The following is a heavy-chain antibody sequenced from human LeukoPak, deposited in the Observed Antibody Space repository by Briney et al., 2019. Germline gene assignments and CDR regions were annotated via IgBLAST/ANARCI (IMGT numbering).Heavy chain of an antibody. D-gene: IGHD3-22*01. J-gene: IGHJ4*02. V-gene: IGHV5-51*01. Sequence: GESLKISCQGSGYSFTSYWIGWVRQMPGKGLEWMGIIYPGDSDTRYSPSFQGQVTISADKSISTAYLQWSSLKASDTAMYYCATQYYYDSSGPQGPYYFDYWGQGTLVTVSS. CDR2: IYPGDSDT. CDR1: GYSFTSYW. CDR3: ATQYYYDSSGPQGPYYFDY.